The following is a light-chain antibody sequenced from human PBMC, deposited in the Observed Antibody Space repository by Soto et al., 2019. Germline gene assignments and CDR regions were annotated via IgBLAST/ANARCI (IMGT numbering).Light chain of an antibody. J-gene: IGLJ2*01. Sequence: QSVLTQPPSASGTPGQRVTISCSGSSSNIGSNYVYWYQQLPGTAPKLLIYRNNQRPSGVPDRFSGSKSGTSASLAISGLRSEGEADYYCAAWDDSPSGHVVFGGGTKLTVL. V-gene: IGLV1-47*01. CDR3: AAWDDSPSGHVV. CDR2: RNN. CDR1: SSNIGSNY.